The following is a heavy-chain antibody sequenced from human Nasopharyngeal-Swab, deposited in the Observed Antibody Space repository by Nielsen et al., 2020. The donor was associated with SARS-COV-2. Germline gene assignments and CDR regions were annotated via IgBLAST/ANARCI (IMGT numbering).Heavy chain of an antibody. Sequence: GESLKISCSASAFTLRNYNMNWVRQAPGKGLEWVSEISGSGGSTYYAESVKGRFTISRDNSKNTLYLQMSSLRAEDTAIYYCAKDLGVESPLWFDYWGQGTLLTVSS. J-gene: IGHJ4*02. D-gene: IGHD4-23*01. V-gene: IGHV3-23*01. CDR2: ISGSGGST. CDR3: AKDLGVESPLWFDY. CDR1: AFTLRNYN.